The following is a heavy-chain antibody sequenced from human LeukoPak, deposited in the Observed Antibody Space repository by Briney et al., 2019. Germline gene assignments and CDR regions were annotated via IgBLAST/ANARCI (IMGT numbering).Heavy chain of an antibody. D-gene: IGHD3-10*02. CDR3: AELGITMIGGV. CDR2: ISSSGSTI. J-gene: IGHJ6*04. V-gene: IGHV3-48*03. CDR1: GFTFSSYE. Sequence: GGSLRLSCAASGFTFSSYEMNWVLQAPGKGLEWVSYISSSGSTIYYADSVKGRFTISRDNAKNSLYLQMNSLRAEDTAVYYCAELGITMIGGVWGKGTTVTISS.